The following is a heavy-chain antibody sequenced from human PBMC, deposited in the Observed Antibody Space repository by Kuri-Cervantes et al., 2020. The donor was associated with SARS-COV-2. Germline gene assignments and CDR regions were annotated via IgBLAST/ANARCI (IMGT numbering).Heavy chain of an antibody. D-gene: IGHD1-1*01. V-gene: IGHV3-74*01. Sequence: GESLKISCEASGFTFSTYWMTWVRQAPGKGLEWVSRINPDGSYTNNADSVKGRFTLSRDNAKNMLFLQMNSLRAEDTAVYYCVRDGDHWNFDYWGQGTLVTVSS. CDR2: INPDGSYT. CDR3: VRDGDHWNFDY. J-gene: IGHJ4*02. CDR1: GFTFSTYW.